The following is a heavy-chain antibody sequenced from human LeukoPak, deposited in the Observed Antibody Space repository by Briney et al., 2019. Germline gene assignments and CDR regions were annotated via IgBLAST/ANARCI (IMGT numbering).Heavy chain of an antibody. CDR1: GFTFDDYA. V-gene: IGHV3-9*01. Sequence: PGGSLRLSCAASGFTFDDYAMHWVRQAPGKGLEWVSGISWNSGSIGYADSVKGRFTISRDNAKNSLYLQMNSMRAEDTAVYYCARDRSMIVVVRVFDYWGQGTLVTVSS. D-gene: IGHD3-22*01. J-gene: IGHJ4*02. CDR2: ISWNSGSI. CDR3: ARDRSMIVVVRVFDY.